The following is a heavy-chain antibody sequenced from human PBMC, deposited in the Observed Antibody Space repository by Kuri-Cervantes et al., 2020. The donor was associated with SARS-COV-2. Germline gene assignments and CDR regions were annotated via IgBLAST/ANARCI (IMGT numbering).Heavy chain of an antibody. J-gene: IGHJ6*02. CDR3: ARDRGPLNGMDV. CDR1: GKSLGELS. Sequence: ASVKVSCKVSGKSLGELSIHWVRQAPRKGLEWMGGFDPEDGETIYAQRFQGRVTMTEDTSTDTAYMELSSLRSEDTAVYYCARDRGPLNGMDVWGQGTTVTVSS. V-gene: IGHV1-24*01. D-gene: IGHD3-16*01. CDR2: FDPEDGET.